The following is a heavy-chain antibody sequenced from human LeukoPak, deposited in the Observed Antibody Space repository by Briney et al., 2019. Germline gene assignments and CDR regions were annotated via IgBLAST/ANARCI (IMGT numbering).Heavy chain of an antibody. J-gene: IGHJ4*02. CDR3: AKEGGDYYDSSGSITPFDY. CDR2: ISGSGGST. CDR1: GLTFSSYA. V-gene: IGHV3-23*01. D-gene: IGHD3-22*01. Sequence: PGGSLRLSCAASGLTFSSYAMSWVRQAPGKGLEWVSAISGSGGSTYYADSVKGRFTISRDNSKNTLYLQMNSLRAEDTAVYYCAKEGGDYYDSSGSITPFDYWGQGTLVTVSS.